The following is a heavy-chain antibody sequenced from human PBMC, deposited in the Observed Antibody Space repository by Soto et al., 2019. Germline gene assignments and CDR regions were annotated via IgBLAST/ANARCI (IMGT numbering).Heavy chain of an antibody. J-gene: IGHJ6*02. CDR3: ARDWGYYYYYGMAV. CDR2: ISSSSSYI. D-gene: IGHD3-16*01. V-gene: IGHV3-21*01. Sequence: PGGSLRLSCAASGFTFSSYSMNWVRQAPGKGLEWVSSISSSSSYIYYADSVKGRFTISRDNAKNSLYLQMNSLRAEDTAVYYCARDWGYYYYYGMAVWGQGTTVTVSS. CDR1: GFTFSSYS.